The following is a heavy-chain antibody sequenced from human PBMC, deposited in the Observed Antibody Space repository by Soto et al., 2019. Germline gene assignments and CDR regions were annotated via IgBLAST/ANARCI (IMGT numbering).Heavy chain of an antibody. CDR2: ISGSGGST. Sequence: GGSLRLSCAASGFTFGTYAMNWVRQAPGKGLEWVSAISGSGGSTYYADSVKGRFTISRDNSKNTLYLQMSSLRAEDTALYYCAKAQAGKQWLVRVFDYWGQGTLVTVSS. CDR3: AKAQAGKQWLVRVFDY. V-gene: IGHV3-23*01. D-gene: IGHD6-19*01. J-gene: IGHJ4*02. CDR1: GFTFGTYA.